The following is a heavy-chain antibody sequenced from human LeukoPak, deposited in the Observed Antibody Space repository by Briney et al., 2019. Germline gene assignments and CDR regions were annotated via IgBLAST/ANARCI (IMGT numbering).Heavy chain of an antibody. CDR2: MNPNSGNT. V-gene: IGHV1-8*03. D-gene: IGHD3-22*01. J-gene: IGHJ4*02. CDR1: GYTFTSYD. Sequence: GASVKVSCKASGYTFTSYDINWVRQATGQGLEWMGWMNPNSGNTGYAQKFQGRVTITRNTSISTAYMELSSLRSEDTAVYYCARGYYDSSGYYHDYWGPGTLVTVSS. CDR3: ARGYYDSSGYYHDY.